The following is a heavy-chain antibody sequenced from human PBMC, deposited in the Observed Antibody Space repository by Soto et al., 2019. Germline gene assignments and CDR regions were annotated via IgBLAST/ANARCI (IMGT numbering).Heavy chain of an antibody. D-gene: IGHD2-21*02. J-gene: IGHJ5*02. V-gene: IGHV4-34*01. Sequence: SETLSLTCAVYGGSFSGYYWSWIRQPPGKGLEWIGEINHSGSTNYNPSLKSRVTISVDTSKNQFSLKLSSVTAADTAVYYCARGVVVVTAIPSDWFDPWGQGTLVTVSS. CDR3: ARGVVVVTAIPSDWFDP. CDR1: GGSFSGYY. CDR2: INHSGST.